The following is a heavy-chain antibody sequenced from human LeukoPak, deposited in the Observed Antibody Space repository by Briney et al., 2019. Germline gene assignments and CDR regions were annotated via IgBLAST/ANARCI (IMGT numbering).Heavy chain of an antibody. CDR2: FDPEDGET. CDR3: ATPVSDSSGYHLSLEY. CDR1: GYTLTELS. D-gene: IGHD3-22*01. Sequence: ASVKVSCKVSGYTLTELSMHWVRQAPGKGLEWMGGFDPEDGETIYAQKFQGRVTMTEDTSTDTAYMELSSLRSEDTAVYYCATPVSDSSGYHLSLEYWGQGTLVTVSS. V-gene: IGHV1-24*01. J-gene: IGHJ4*02.